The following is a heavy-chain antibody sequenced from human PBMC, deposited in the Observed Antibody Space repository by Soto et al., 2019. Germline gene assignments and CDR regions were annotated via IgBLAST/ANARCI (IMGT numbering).Heavy chain of an antibody. J-gene: IGHJ4*02. CDR1: GFTFSSYW. CDR3: ARDRDYYDSSGVFDY. D-gene: IGHD3-22*01. Sequence: GGSLRLSCAASGFTFSSYWMHWVRQAPGKGLVWVSRINSDGSSTSYADSVKGRFTISRDNAKNTLYLQMNSLRAEDTAVYYCARDRDYYDSSGVFDYWGQGTLVTVSS. V-gene: IGHV3-74*01. CDR2: INSDGSST.